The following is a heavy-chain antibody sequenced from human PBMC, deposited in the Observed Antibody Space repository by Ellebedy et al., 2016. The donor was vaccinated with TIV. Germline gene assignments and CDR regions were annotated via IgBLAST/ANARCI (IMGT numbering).Heavy chain of an antibody. V-gene: IGHV3-9*01. CDR3: AKDIRYCGGDCYEVDFFYGMHV. D-gene: IGHD2-21*02. Sequence: SLKISXVVSGFIFDDYAMHWVRQGPGKGLEWVSGINWSSARIDYADSVKGRFTISRDNAKNSLYLQMNSLRAEDTALYYCAKDIRYCGGDCYEVDFFYGMHVWGQGTTVTVSS. J-gene: IGHJ6*02. CDR1: GFIFDDYA. CDR2: INWSSARI.